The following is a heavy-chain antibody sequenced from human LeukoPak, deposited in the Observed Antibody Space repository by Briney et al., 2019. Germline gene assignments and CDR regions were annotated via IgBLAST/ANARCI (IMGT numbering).Heavy chain of an antibody. CDR1: GFTFSSYA. D-gene: IGHD5-18*01. J-gene: IGHJ4*02. CDR2: ISGSGGST. Sequence: GGSLRLSCAASGFTFSSYAMSWVRQAPGKGLEWVSAISGSGGSTYYADSVKGRFTISRDNSKNTLYLQMNSLRAEDTAVYYCEKDAWIQLWLPSDFLDYWGQGTLVTVSS. V-gene: IGHV3-23*01. CDR3: EKDAWIQLWLPSDFLDY.